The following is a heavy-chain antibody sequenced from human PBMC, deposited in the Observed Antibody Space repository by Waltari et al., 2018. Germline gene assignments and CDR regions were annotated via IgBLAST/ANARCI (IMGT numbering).Heavy chain of an antibody. CDR1: GYTFTSYD. Sequence: QVQLVQSGAEVKKPGASVKVSCKASGYTFTSYDINWVRQATGQGLEWMGWMNPNSGNTGYAQKFQGRVTITRNTSISTAYMELSSLRSEDTAVYYCARGLSGGSYSYYYYYGMDVWGQGTTVTVSS. D-gene: IGHD1-26*01. CDR3: ARGLSGGSYSYYYYYGMDV. CDR2: MNPNSGNT. J-gene: IGHJ6*02. V-gene: IGHV1-8*03.